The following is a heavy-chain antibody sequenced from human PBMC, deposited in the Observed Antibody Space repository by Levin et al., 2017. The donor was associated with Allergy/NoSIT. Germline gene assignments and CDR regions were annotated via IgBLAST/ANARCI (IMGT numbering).Heavy chain of an antibody. CDR2: INRGGDTI. CDR1: SFAFREYG. D-gene: IGHD2-15*01. J-gene: IGHJ3*01. V-gene: IGHV3-23*01. Sequence: GGSLRLSCTASSFAFREYGMSWVRQAPGKGLDWVSSINRGGDTIFYADSVKGRFTISRDDSRDTLYLQMNSLGVDDSAIYYCARVLGGVDPFDLWGQGTMVTVSS. CDR3: ARVLGGVDPFDL.